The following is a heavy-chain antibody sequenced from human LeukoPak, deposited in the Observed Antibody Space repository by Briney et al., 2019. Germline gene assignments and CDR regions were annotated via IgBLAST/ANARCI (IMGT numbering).Heavy chain of an antibody. CDR3: ARDRYYYDSSGYYDY. J-gene: IGHJ4*02. CDR2: MNPNSGNT. V-gene: IGHV1-8*02. CDR1: GYTFTSYG. D-gene: IGHD3-22*01. Sequence: GASVKVSCKASGYTFTSYGISWVRQAPGQGLEWMGWMNPNSGNTGYAQKFQGRVTMTRNTSISTVYMELSSLRSEDTAVYYCARDRYYYDSSGYYDYWGQGTLVTVSS.